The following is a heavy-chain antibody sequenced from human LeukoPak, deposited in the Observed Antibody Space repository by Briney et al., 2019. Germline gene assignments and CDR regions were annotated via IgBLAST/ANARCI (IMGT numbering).Heavy chain of an antibody. CDR2: ISYDGSNK. CDR1: GFTFSSYA. CDR3: ARMYSSSWHFDY. V-gene: IGHV3-30*04. J-gene: IGHJ4*02. D-gene: IGHD6-13*01. Sequence: PGGSLRLSCAASGFTFSSYAMHWVRQAPGKGLEWVAVISYDGSNKYYADSVKGRFTISRDNSKNTLYLQMNSLRAEDTAVYYCARMYSSSWHFDYWGQGTLVTVSS.